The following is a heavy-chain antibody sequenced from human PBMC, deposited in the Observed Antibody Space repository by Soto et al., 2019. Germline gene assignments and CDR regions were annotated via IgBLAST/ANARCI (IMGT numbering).Heavy chain of an antibody. J-gene: IGHJ3*02. D-gene: IGHD5-12*01. Sequence: ETLSLTCTVSGGSISSYYWSWIRQPPGKGLEWIGYIYYSGSTNYNPSLKSRVTISVDTSKNQFSLKLSSVTAADTAVYCCATSRDGYNYAFDIWGQGTMVTVSS. CDR3: ATSRDGYNYAFDI. CDR2: IYYSGST. CDR1: GGSISSYY. V-gene: IGHV4-59*01.